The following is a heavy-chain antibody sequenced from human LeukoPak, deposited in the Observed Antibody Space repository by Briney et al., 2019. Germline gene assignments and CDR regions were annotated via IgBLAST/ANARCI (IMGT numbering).Heavy chain of an antibody. D-gene: IGHD3-10*01. V-gene: IGHV4-61*01. CDR2: IYYSGST. CDR1: GGSVSSGSYY. Sequence: PSETLSLTCTVSGGSVSSGSYYWSWIRQPPGKGLEWIGYIYYSGSTNYNPSLKSRVTMSVDTSKNQFSLKLSSGTAADTAVYYCARDRTRLGGYYFDYWGQGTLVTVSS. J-gene: IGHJ4*02. CDR3: ARDRTRLGGYYFDY.